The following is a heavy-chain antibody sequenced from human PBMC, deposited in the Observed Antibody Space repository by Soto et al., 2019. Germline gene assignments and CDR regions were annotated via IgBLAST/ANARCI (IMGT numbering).Heavy chain of an antibody. V-gene: IGHV3-15*01. CDR1: GFTFSNAW. J-gene: IGHJ4*02. D-gene: IGHD2-15*01. Sequence: GGSLRLACAASGFTFSNAWMSWVRQAPGKGLEWVGRIKSKTDGGTTDYAAPVKGRFTISRDDSKNTLYLQTNNLRVEDTAVYFCARGATGLDCSGGSCVFGFWGQGTLVTVSS. CDR2: IKSKTDGGTT. CDR3: ARGATGLDCSGGSCVFGF.